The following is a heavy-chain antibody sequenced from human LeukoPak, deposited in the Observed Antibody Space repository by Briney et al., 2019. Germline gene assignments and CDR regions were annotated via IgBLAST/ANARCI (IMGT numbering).Heavy chain of an antibody. CDR3: VKHRGNWGGYDAFDL. J-gene: IGHJ3*01. CDR2: ISSNGSTI. Sequence: PGGSLRLSCAASGFTFSSYEMNWVRQAPGKGLEWVSYISSNGSTIYYADSVKGRFTISRDNAKNTLYLQINSLSAEDTAVYYCVKHRGNWGGYDAFDLWGQGTMVTVSS. V-gene: IGHV3-48*03. D-gene: IGHD7-27*01. CDR1: GFTFSSYE.